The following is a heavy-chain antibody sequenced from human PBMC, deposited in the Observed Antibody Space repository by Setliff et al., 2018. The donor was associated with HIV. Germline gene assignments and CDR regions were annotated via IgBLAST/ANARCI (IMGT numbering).Heavy chain of an antibody. CDR2: IYHSGST. D-gene: IGHD3-22*01. Sequence: SETLSLTCGVSDYFISSGYYWAWIRQSPGKGLEWIGTIYHSGSTYYNPSLKSRVTISVDTSKNQFSLNLSSVTAADTAVYYCARSAYDSSGLPYWGQGTLVTVSS. CDR3: ARSAYDSSGLPY. V-gene: IGHV4-38-2*01. CDR1: DYFISSGYY. J-gene: IGHJ4*02.